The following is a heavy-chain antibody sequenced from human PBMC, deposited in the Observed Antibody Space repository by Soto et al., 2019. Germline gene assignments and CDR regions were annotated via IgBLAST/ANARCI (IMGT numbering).Heavy chain of an antibody. CDR2: INEDGSTT. Sequence: DVQLVESGGGLVQPGGSLRLSCAASGFTFRRYWMHWVRQAPGKGLVWVARINEDGSTTNYADSVKGRFSISRDNAKNTVYLQMNSLRAEDTAVFYCARDVPPDYWGQGTLFTVSS. CDR3: ARDVPPDY. J-gene: IGHJ4*02. CDR1: GFTFRRYW. V-gene: IGHV3-74*01.